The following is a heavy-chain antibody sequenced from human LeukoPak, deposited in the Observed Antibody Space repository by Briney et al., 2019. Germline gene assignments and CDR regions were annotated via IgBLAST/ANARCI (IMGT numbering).Heavy chain of an antibody. D-gene: IGHD1-26*01. Sequence: GGSLRLSCVDPGFTFSNYWMSWVRQAPGKGLEWVANMNQDGSEKYYVDSVKGRFTISRDNAKNSLYLQMNSPRAEDTVIYYCARESHATFDYWGQGTLVIVSS. CDR2: MNQDGSEK. J-gene: IGHJ4*02. V-gene: IGHV3-7*01. CDR1: GFTFSNYW. CDR3: ARESHATFDY.